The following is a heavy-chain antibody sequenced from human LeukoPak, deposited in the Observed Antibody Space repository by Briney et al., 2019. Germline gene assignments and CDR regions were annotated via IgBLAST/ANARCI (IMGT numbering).Heavy chain of an antibody. V-gene: IGHV1-69*13. CDR3: ARATHYYDSSAWDPDAFDI. CDR1: GYIFSNFFSSYG. CDR2: IIPIFGTA. Sequence: SVKVSCKASGYIFSNFFSSYGITWVRQAPGQGLEWMGGIIPIFGTANYAQRFQGRVTITADESTSTAYMELSSLRSEDTAVYYCARATHYYDSSAWDPDAFDIWGQGTMVTVSS. J-gene: IGHJ3*02. D-gene: IGHD3-22*01.